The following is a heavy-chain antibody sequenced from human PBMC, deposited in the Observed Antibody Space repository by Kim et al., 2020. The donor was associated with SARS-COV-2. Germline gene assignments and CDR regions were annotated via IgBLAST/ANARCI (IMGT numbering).Heavy chain of an antibody. CDR1: EFTFDTHW. Sequence: GGSLRLSCAASEFTFDTHWMTWVRQAPGKGLEWVGSIKQDAYETYYVDSVKGRFTISRDNAKNLLFLQMNSLRAEDTAVYYCARGVAVAPHYYYHYGMDVWGQGTTVTLSS. V-gene: IGHV3-7*03. CDR2: IKQDAYET. CDR3: ARGVAVAPHYYYHYGMDV. J-gene: IGHJ6*02. D-gene: IGHD2-15*01.